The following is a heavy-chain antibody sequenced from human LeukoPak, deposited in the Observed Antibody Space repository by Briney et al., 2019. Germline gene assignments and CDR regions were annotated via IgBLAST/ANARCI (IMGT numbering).Heavy chain of an antibody. Sequence: GASVKVSCKASGYTFTSYYMHWVRQAPGQGLEWMGIINPSGGSTSYAQKFQGRVTMTRDTSTSTIYMELSSLRSEDTAVYYCARDPGRGNWFDPWGQGTLVTVSS. J-gene: IGHJ5*02. CDR1: GYTFTSYY. V-gene: IGHV1-46*01. CDR3: ARDPGRGNWFDP. CDR2: INPSGGST.